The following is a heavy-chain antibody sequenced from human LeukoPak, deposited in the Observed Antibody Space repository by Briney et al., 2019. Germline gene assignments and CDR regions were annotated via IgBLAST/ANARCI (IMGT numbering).Heavy chain of an antibody. J-gene: IGHJ4*02. V-gene: IGHV3-23*01. CDR1: GFTFSTYA. D-gene: IGHD2-8*01. CDR2: IGNSGGIT. Sequence: PGGSLRLSCAASGFTFSTYAMNWVRQAPGKGLEWVSGIGNSGGITYYADSVKGRFTISRDNSKNTLYLQMHSLRAEDTAVYYCAKDRDNGGWNFDYWGQGTLVTVSS. CDR3: AKDRDNGGWNFDY.